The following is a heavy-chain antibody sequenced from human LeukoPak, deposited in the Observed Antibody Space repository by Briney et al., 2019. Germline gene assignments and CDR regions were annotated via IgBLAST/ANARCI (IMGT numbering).Heavy chain of an antibody. J-gene: IGHJ4*02. V-gene: IGHV3-30*18. Sequence: GGSLRLSCAASRFTFSSYGMHWVRQAPGKGLEWVAVISYDGSNKYYADSVKGRFTISRGNSKNTLYLQMNSLRAEDTAVYYCAKDRRVDYDFWRRGFDCWGQGTLVTVSS. CDR1: RFTFSSYG. CDR2: ISYDGSNK. D-gene: IGHD3-3*01. CDR3: AKDRRVDYDFWRRGFDC.